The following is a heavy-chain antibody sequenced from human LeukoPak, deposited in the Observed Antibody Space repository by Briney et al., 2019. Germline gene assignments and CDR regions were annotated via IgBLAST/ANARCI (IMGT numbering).Heavy chain of an antibody. Sequence: PSETLSLTCTVSSGSISTSNYYWGWVRQPPGKALEWIGNIFYSGSTYYSPSLKSRVTISVDTSKNQFSLKLSSVTAADTAVYYCARGVVIAPQTFDYWGQGTLVTVSS. CDR1: SGSISTSNYY. D-gene: IGHD2-21*01. CDR2: IFYSGST. CDR3: ARGVVIAPQTFDY. J-gene: IGHJ4*02. V-gene: IGHV4-39*07.